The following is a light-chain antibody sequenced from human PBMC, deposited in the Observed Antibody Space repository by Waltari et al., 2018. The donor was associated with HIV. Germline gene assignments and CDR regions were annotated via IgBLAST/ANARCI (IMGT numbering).Light chain of an antibody. Sequence: QSVLTQPPSVSGAPGQRVTISCTGSSSNIGAGYDVHWYQQLPVTAPKLLICGNSNRPSGVPDRFSGSKSGTSASLAITGLQAEDEADYYCQSYDSTGVFGGGTKLTVL. CDR2: GNS. CDR1: SSNIGAGYD. CDR3: QSYDSTGV. J-gene: IGLJ3*02. V-gene: IGLV1-40*01.